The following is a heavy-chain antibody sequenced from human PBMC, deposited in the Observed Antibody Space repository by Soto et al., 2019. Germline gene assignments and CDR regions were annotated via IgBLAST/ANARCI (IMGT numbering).Heavy chain of an antibody. V-gene: IGHV3-30*18. D-gene: IGHD1-26*01. Sequence: GGSLRLSCAASGFTFSSYGMHWVRQAPGKGLEWVAVISYDGSNKYYADSVKGRFTISRDNSKNTLYLQMNSLRAEDTAVYYCAKGISVGSYWVWGQGTLVTVSS. J-gene: IGHJ4*02. CDR3: AKGISVGSYWV. CDR2: ISYDGSNK. CDR1: GFTFSSYG.